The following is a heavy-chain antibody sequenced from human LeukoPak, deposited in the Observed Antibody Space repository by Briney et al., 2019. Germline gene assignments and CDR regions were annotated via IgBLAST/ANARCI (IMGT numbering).Heavy chain of an antibody. Sequence: ASVKVSSKASGYTFTGYYMHWVRQAPGQGLEWMGWIKPNSGGTNYAQKFQGWVTMTRDTSISTAYMELSRLRSDDTAVYYCARDSNSSHDVYGMDVWGQGTTVTVSS. V-gene: IGHV1-2*04. CDR2: IKPNSGGT. J-gene: IGHJ6*02. D-gene: IGHD5-12*01. CDR1: GYTFTGYY. CDR3: ARDSNSSHDVYGMDV.